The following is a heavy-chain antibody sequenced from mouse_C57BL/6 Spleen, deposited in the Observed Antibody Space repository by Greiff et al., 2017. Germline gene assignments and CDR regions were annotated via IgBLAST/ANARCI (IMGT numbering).Heavy chain of an antibody. V-gene: IGHV1-42*01. CDR2: INPSTGGT. CDR3: ARWSCDYGSSYDGYFDY. J-gene: IGHJ2*01. Sequence: EVQLQQPGAELVKPGASVKISCKASGYSFTGYYMNWVKQSPEKSLEWIGEINPSTGGTTYNQKFKAKATLTVDKSSSTAYMQLKSLTSEDSAVYYCARWSCDYGSSYDGYFDYWGQGTTLTVSS. CDR1: GYSFTGYY. D-gene: IGHD1-1*01.